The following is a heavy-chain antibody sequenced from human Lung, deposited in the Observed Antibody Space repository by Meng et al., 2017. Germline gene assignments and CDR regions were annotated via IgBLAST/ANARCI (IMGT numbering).Heavy chain of an antibody. CDR1: DYTFTGYG. CDR2: LGAHDGDT. J-gene: IGHJ4*02. D-gene: IGHD3-10*01. V-gene: IGHV1-18*01. CDR3: ARGTPGRSYCDY. Sequence: QVQPLQSGREVKKPGASVKVSCKASDYTFTGYGVSWVRQAPGQGLEWMAWLGAHDGDTSHAPKFQGRVTVSADRPTATAYMELRSLRSDDTAVYYCARGTPGRSYCDYWGPGTLVTVSS.